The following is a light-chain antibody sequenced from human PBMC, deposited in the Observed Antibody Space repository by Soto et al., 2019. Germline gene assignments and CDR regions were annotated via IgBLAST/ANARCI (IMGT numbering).Light chain of an antibody. CDR2: GNN. J-gene: IGLJ1*01. V-gene: IGLV1-40*01. CDR1: SSNIGAGYD. Sequence: QSVLTQPPSVSGAPGQRVAISCTGSSSNIGAGYDVHWYQQLPGTAPKLLIYGNNNRPSGDPDRFSGSKSGTSASLAITGLQAEDEADYYCQSYDNTLSWVFGTGTKVTVL. CDR3: QSYDNTLSWV.